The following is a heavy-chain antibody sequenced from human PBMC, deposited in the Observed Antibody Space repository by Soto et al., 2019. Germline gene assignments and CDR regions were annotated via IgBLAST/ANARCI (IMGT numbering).Heavy chain of an antibody. CDR1: GFTFSSYA. D-gene: IGHD3-3*01. CDR2: ISGSGGST. Sequence: GGSLRLSCAAAGFTFSSYAMSWVRQAPGKGLEWVSAISGSGGSTYYADSVKGRFTISRDNSKNTLYLQMNSLRAEDTAVYYCASHITIFGVAFDYWGQGTLVTVSS. CDR3: ASHITIFGVAFDY. V-gene: IGHV3-23*01. J-gene: IGHJ4*02.